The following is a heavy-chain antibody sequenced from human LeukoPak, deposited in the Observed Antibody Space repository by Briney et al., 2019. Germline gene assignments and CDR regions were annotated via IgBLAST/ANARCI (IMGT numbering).Heavy chain of an antibody. Sequence: GGSLRLSCTASGFTVSSNYMSWVRQAPGKGLEWVSVIYDNGDAYSADSVKGRFTISRHNSKNTLYLQMNSLRPEDTAVYYCAGGSRRDGYDYWGQGTLVTVSS. CDR1: GFTVSSNY. D-gene: IGHD5-24*01. CDR2: IYDNGDA. J-gene: IGHJ4*02. V-gene: IGHV3-53*04. CDR3: AGGSRRDGYDY.